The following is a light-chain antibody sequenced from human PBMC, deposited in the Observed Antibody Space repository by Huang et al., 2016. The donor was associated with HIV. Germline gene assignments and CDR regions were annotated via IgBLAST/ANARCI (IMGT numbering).Light chain of an antibody. Sequence: EIVLTQSPGTLSLSPGERATLSCRASQSVSSSHLAWYQQKAGQSPRLLIYGASSRASGTPNRFSGSGSGTDFTLTISRLDPEDFAVYYCQQYGTSTSMFGQGTRVEVK. V-gene: IGKV3-20*01. CDR2: GAS. CDR3: QQYGTSTSM. CDR1: QSVSSSH. J-gene: IGKJ1*01.